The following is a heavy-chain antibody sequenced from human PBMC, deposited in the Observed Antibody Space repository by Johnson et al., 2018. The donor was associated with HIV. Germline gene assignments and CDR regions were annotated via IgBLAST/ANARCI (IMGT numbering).Heavy chain of an antibody. V-gene: IGHV3-30-3*01. J-gene: IGHJ3*02. CDR3: ARVSTMIVVVKGDAFDI. CDR2: ISYDGSNK. D-gene: IGHD3-22*01. CDR1: GFTFSSYA. Sequence: QVQLVESGGGVVQPGRSLRLSCAASGFTFSSYAMHWVRQAPGKGLEWVAVISYDGSNKYYADSVKGRFTISRDNGKNSLYLQMNSLRAEDTALYYCARVSTMIVVVKGDAFDIWGQGTMVTVSS.